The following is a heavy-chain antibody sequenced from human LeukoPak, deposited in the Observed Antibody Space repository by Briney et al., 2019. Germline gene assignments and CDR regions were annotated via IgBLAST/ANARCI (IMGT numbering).Heavy chain of an antibody. CDR1: GFIFSNFR. J-gene: IGHJ4*02. Sequence: GGSLRFSCVASGFIFSNFRMDWVRQAPGKGLEWISYITKTSTSMYYADSVKGRFTISRDNGKNSLFLQMNSLRDADTAVYYCARGYDSGYYPPHLDYWGQGTLVTVSS. CDR2: ITKTSTSM. V-gene: IGHV3-48*02. CDR3: ARGYDSGYYPPHLDY. D-gene: IGHD3-22*01.